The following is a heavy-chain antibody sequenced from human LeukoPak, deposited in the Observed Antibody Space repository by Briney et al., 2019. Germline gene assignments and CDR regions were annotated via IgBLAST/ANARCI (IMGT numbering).Heavy chain of an antibody. CDR1: GGTFSSYA. CDR2: IIPIFGTA. CDR3: ARGDFWSGNYPPFDY. D-gene: IGHD3-3*01. J-gene: IGHJ4*02. V-gene: IGHV1-69*13. Sequence: SVKVSCKASGGTFSSYAISWVRQAPGQGLEWMGGIIPIFGTANYAQKFQGRVTVTADESTSTAYMELSSLRSEDTAVYYCARGDFWSGNYPPFDYWGQGTLVTVSS.